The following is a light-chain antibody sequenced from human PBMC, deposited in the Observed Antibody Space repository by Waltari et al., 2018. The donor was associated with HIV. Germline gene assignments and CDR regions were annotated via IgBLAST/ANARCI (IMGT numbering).Light chain of an antibody. Sequence: DIQMTQSPSSLSASVGDRVTISCRASQSINTHLNWYQQKPGEAPKLLIYATSTLQSGVPSRFSGSGSGTDFTLTISSLQPEDFATYYCQQSFNNPRAFGQGTKVEI. CDR2: ATS. J-gene: IGKJ1*01. V-gene: IGKV1-39*01. CDR3: QQSFNNPRA. CDR1: QSINTH.